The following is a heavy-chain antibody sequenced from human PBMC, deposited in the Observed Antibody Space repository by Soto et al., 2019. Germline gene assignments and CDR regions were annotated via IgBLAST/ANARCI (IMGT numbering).Heavy chain of an antibody. CDR1: GFTFSTYA. Sequence: GGSLRLSCAASGFTFSTYAMSWVRQAPGKGLEWVSGISGSGGTTYYADSVKGRFTISRDNSKNTLYLQMNNVSAEDTAVYYCAKDLPAYCGGDCNYYYYGLDVWGQGTTVTVSS. CDR2: ISGSGGTT. CDR3: AKDLPAYCGGDCNYYYYGLDV. J-gene: IGHJ6*02. V-gene: IGHV3-23*01. D-gene: IGHD2-21*02.